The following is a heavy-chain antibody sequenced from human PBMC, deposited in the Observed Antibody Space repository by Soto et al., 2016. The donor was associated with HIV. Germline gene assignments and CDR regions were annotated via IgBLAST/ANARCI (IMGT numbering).Heavy chain of an antibody. D-gene: IGHD1-26*01. Sequence: QVQLVQSGAEVKKPGASVKVSCKASGYTFTSYYMHWVRQAPGQGLEWMGIINPSGGSTSYAQKFQGRVTMTRDTSTSTVYMELSSLRSEDTAVYYCARDRGGRDGYSGYFDYWGQGTLVTVSS. J-gene: IGHJ4*02. CDR3: ARDRGGRDGYSGYFDY. CDR1: GYTFTSYY. CDR2: INPSGGST. V-gene: IGHV1-46*03.